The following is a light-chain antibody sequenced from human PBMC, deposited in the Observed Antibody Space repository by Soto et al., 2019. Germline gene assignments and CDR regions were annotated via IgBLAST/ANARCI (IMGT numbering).Light chain of an antibody. CDR1: QSVTSNY. Sequence: EIVLTQSPGTLSLSAGERATLSCRASQSVTSNYLAWYQQKPGQAPRLLISGASSRATGIPDRFSGSGSGTDFTLTISRLEPEDFAVYYCQQYGGSPLFTFGPGTRVDFK. CDR2: GAS. V-gene: IGKV3-20*01. J-gene: IGKJ3*01. CDR3: QQYGGSPLFT.